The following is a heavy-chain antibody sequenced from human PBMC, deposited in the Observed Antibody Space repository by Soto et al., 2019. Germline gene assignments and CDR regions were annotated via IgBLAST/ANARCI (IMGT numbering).Heavy chain of an antibody. D-gene: IGHD2-15*01. Sequence: QVQLVQSGAELKKPGSSVKVSCKAPGGTFSSYAISWVRQAPGQGLEWLGGIIPIFGTAKYAQKFQGRVTITADDSTSTGYMELSSLRSEDTAVYYCARSQGGSSSLDIYYYYYYGMDVWGQGTTVTVSS. CDR2: IIPIFGTA. J-gene: IGHJ6*02. CDR1: GGTFSSYA. V-gene: IGHV1-69*01. CDR3: ARSQGGSSSLDIYYYYYYGMDV.